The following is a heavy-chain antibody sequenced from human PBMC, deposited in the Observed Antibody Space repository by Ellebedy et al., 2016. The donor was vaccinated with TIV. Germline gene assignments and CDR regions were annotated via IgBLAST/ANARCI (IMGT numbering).Heavy chain of an antibody. D-gene: IGHD5-18*01. Sequence: GESLKISXAGSGFTFANYWMNWVRQAPGKGLEWVSYISGSGSTIYYADSVKGRFTISRDNAKNSLSLQMNSLRAEDTAVYYCAREISGYSYFFDYWGRGTLVTVSS. CDR3: AREISGYSYFFDY. CDR1: GFTFANYW. J-gene: IGHJ4*02. V-gene: IGHV3-48*04. CDR2: ISGSGSTI.